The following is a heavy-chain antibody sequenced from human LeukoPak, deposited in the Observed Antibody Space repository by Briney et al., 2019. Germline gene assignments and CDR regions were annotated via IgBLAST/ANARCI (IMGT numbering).Heavy chain of an antibody. J-gene: IGHJ4*02. CDR1: GFTFSSYG. CDR3: AKGGGSGIY. V-gene: IGHV3-23*01. Sequence: PGGTLRLSCAASGFTFSSYGMSWVRQAPGKGLEWVSAISGSGGSTCYADSVKGRFTISRDNSKNTLYLQMNSLRAEDTAVYYCAKGGGSGIYWGQGTLVTVSS. CDR2: ISGSGGST. D-gene: IGHD3-10*01.